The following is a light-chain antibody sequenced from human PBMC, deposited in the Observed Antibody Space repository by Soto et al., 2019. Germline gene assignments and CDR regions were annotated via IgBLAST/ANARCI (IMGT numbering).Light chain of an antibody. CDR1: GSDVGGYNY. CDR2: EVS. Sequence: QSALTQPASVSGSPGQSITISCTGTGSDVGGYNYVSWYQQHPGKAPKLMIYEVSNRPSGVSNRFSGSKSGNTASLTISGLQAEDEADYYCSSYTSSISLKWVFGGGTKLTVL. J-gene: IGLJ3*02. CDR3: SSYTSSISLKWV. V-gene: IGLV2-14*01.